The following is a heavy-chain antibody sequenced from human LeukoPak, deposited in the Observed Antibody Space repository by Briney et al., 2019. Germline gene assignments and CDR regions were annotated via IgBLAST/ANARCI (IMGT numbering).Heavy chain of an antibody. Sequence: SETLPLTCAVYGGSFSGYYWSWIRQPPGKGLEWIGEINHSGSTNYNPSLKSRVTISVDTSKNQFSLKLSSVTAADTAVYYCARDPVVVAATYFDYWGQGTLVTVSS. CDR1: GGSFSGYY. D-gene: IGHD2-15*01. CDR3: ARDPVVVAATYFDY. J-gene: IGHJ4*02. CDR2: INHSGST. V-gene: IGHV4-34*01.